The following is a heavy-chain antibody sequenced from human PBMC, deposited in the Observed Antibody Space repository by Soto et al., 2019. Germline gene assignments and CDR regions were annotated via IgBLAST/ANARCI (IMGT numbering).Heavy chain of an antibody. V-gene: IGHV1-18*04. Sequence: ASVKVSCKASGYTFTSYGISWVRQAPGQGLEWMGWISAYSGNTNYAQKLQGRVTMTTDTSTSTAYMELRGLRSDDTAVYYCARDPVPATHADYWGQGTLVTVSS. CDR1: GYTFTSYG. D-gene: IGHD2-2*01. J-gene: IGHJ4*02. CDR3: ARDPVPATHADY. CDR2: ISAYSGNT.